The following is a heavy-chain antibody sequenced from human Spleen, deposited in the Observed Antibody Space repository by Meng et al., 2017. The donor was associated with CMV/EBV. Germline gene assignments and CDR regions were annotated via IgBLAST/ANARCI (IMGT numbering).Heavy chain of an antibody. Sequence: SCQPSGYPFTDYYMHWVRQAPGQGLEWVGWINPNSGDTNYAQKFQGRVTMTRDTSISTAYMELSRLRSDDTAMYYCARDSVRSPGGYWGQGTLVTVSS. D-gene: IGHD3-3*01. J-gene: IGHJ4*02. CDR2: INPNSGDT. CDR3: ARDSVRSPGGY. V-gene: IGHV1-2*02. CDR1: GYPFTDYY.